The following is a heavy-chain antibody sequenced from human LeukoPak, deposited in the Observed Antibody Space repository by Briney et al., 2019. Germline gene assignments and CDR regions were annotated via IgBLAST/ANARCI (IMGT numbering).Heavy chain of an antibody. J-gene: IGHJ5*02. Sequence: SETLSLTCAVSGGSVTRYYWNWIRQTPGKGLEWIGYIYYSGSTKYNPALKSRVNISVDASKTQFTLKRSSVTAADTAVYYCARRWRCSGGSCYPRFDPWGQGTLVTVSS. D-gene: IGHD2-15*01. CDR2: IYYSGST. CDR1: GGSVTRYY. V-gene: IGHV4-59*08. CDR3: ARRWRCSGGSCYPRFDP.